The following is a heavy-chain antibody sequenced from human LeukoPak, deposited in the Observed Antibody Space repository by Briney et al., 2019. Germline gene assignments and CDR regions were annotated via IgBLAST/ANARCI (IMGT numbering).Heavy chain of an antibody. D-gene: IGHD4-23*01. V-gene: IGHV3-66*01. CDR3: TRDSAPPTVADY. J-gene: IGHJ4*02. CDR2: IDSGGRT. Sequence: GGSLRLSCAASGFTVSSNYMSWVRQAPVKGLEWVSIIDSGGRTSHADSVKGRFTISRDNSKNTLYLQMNTLRAEDTAVYYCTRDSAPPTVADYWGQGTLVTVSS. CDR1: GFTVSSNY.